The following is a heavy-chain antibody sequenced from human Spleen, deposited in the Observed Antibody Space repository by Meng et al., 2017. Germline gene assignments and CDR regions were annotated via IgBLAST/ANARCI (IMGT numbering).Heavy chain of an antibody. J-gene: IGHJ4*02. Sequence: QGQAVKSGGEVKQPGASVKVSFKTSGYSSTGYYIHWVRQAPGQGLEWMGRINPNGGGANYPQKFQDRITMTRDTSITTAYMELSRLRSDDTAVYYCATRGNPYLNCWGQGTLVTVSS. CDR1: GYSSTGYY. V-gene: IGHV1-2*06. CDR2: INPNGGGA. CDR3: ATRGNPYLNC.